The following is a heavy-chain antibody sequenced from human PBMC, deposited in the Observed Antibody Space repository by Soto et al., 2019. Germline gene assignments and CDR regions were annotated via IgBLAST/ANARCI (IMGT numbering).Heavy chain of an antibody. CDR1: GFTFSSYG. D-gene: IGHD5-12*01. V-gene: IGHV3-30*18. CDR2: ISYDGSNK. CDR3: AKGLSGYDDYYYYGMDV. Sequence: GGSLRLSCAASGFTFSSYGMHWVRQAPGKGLEWVAVISYDGSNKYYADSVKGRFTISRDNSKNTLYLQMNSLRAEDTAVYYCAKGLSGYDDYYYYGMDVWGQGTTVTVSS. J-gene: IGHJ6*02.